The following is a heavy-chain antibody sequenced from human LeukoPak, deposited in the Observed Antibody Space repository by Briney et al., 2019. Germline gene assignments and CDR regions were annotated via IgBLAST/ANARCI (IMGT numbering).Heavy chain of an antibody. V-gene: IGHV3-23*01. J-gene: IGHJ3*02. CDR3: ARDPPAGVVRGGRAFDI. CDR2: LSGDGTST. D-gene: IGHD3-10*01. CDR1: GFTFSRHA. Sequence: GGSLRLSCAASGFTFSRHAMSWVRQGPGKGLEWVSALSGDGTSTYYADSVKGRFTTSRDNSKNTLYLQMNSLRAEDTAVYYCARDPPAGVVRGGRAFDIRGQGTLVTVSP.